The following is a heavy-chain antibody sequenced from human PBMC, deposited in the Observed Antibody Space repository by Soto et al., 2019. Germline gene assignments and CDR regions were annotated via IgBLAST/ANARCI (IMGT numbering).Heavy chain of an antibody. J-gene: IGHJ5*02. D-gene: IGHD2-2*01. CDR1: GFTFSSYA. CDR3: VKGYCSSTSCPFSWFDP. Sequence: VGSLRLSCSASGFTFSSYAMHWVRQAPGKGLEYVSAISSNGGSTYYADSVKGRFTISRDNSKNTLYLQMSSPRAEDTAVYYCVKGYCSSTSCPFSWFDPWGQGTLVTVSS. CDR2: ISSNGGST. V-gene: IGHV3-64D*06.